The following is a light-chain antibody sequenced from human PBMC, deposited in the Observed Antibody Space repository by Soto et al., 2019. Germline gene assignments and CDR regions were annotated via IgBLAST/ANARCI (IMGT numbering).Light chain of an antibody. CDR1: QSVSSSY. CDR3: QQYASAPYT. J-gene: IGKJ2*01. V-gene: IGKV3-20*01. CDR2: GAS. Sequence: ESVWTQSPGTLSLSPGERDTLSCRASQSVSSSYLAWYQQKPAQAPRLLIYGASSRATGIPDRFSGSGSGTDFTLTISRLEAEDFAVYYCQQYASAPYTFGQGTTLEIK.